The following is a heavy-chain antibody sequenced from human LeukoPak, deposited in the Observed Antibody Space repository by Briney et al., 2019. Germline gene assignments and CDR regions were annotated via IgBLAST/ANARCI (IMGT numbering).Heavy chain of an antibody. V-gene: IGHV4-59*01. Sequence: PSETLSLTCTVSGGSISSYYWSWIRQPPGKGLEWIGYIYYSGSTNYNPSLKSRVTISVDTSKNQFSLKLSSVTAADTAVYYCARGPLNGDYASSWFDPWGQGTLVTVSS. J-gene: IGHJ5*02. CDR2: IYYSGST. CDR3: ARGPLNGDYASSWFDP. D-gene: IGHD4-17*01. CDR1: GGSISSYY.